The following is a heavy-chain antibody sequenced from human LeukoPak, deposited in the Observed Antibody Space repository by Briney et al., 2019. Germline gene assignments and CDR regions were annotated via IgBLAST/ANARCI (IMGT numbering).Heavy chain of an antibody. J-gene: IGHJ4*02. CDR3: ARAGDSSGYSDY. Sequence: SETLSLTCAVYGGSFSGYYWSWIRQPPGKGLEWIGEINHSGSTNYNPSLKSRVTISVDTSKNQFSLKLSSVTAADAAVYYCARAGDSSGYSDYWGQGTLVTVSS. V-gene: IGHV4-34*01. CDR2: INHSGST. D-gene: IGHD3-22*01. CDR1: GGSFSGYY.